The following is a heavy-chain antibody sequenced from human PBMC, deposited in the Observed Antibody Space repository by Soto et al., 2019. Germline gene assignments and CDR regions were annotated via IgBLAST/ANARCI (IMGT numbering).Heavy chain of an antibody. CDR3: ARGNGNYLNFFDY. J-gene: IGHJ4*02. D-gene: IGHD1-7*01. V-gene: IGHV3-30-3*01. CDR2: ISYDGNNK. CDR1: GFTFSSYA. Sequence: QVQLVESGGGVVQPGRSLRLSCAASGFTFSSYAMHWVRQAPGKGLEWVAVISYDGNNKVYADSVKGRFTISRDDSMNTLYLQMNSLRAEDTALYYCARGNGNYLNFFDYWGQGTLVTVSS.